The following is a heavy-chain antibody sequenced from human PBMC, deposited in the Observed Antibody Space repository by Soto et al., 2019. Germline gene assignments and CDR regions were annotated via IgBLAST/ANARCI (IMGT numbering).Heavy chain of an antibody. D-gene: IGHD2-15*01. Sequence: GGSLRLSCAASGFTFSSYAMHWVRQAPGKGLVWVAVISYDGSNKYYADSVKGRFTISRDNSKNTLYLQMNSLRAEDTAVYYCARGVVAATSPFNYYYYYGMDVWGQGTTVTVSS. J-gene: IGHJ6*02. CDR3: ARGVVAATSPFNYYYYYGMDV. V-gene: IGHV3-30-3*01. CDR1: GFTFSSYA. CDR2: ISYDGSNK.